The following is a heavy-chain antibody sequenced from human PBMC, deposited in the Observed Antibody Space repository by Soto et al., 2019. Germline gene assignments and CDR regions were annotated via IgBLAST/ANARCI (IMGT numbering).Heavy chain of an antibody. CDR1: GFSVSSGSYY. V-gene: IGHV4-61*01. D-gene: IGHD3-3*01. CDR3: ARGVYYDFWSGYQDY. CDR2: IYYSGST. J-gene: IGHJ4*02. Sequence: SDTLSLTCSVSGFSVSSGSYYSGWLRQPPGKGLEWIGYIYYSGSTNYNPSLKSRVTISVDTSKNQFSLKLSSVTAADTAVYYCARGVYYDFWSGYQDYWGQGTLVNVSS.